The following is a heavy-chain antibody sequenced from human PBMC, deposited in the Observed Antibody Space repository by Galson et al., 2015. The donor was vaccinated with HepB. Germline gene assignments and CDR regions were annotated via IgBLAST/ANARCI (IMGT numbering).Heavy chain of an antibody. Sequence: SLRLSCAASGFTFSSSIMNWVRQAPGKGLEWVSYISISSSTIYYADSVKVQFTISRDNAKNSLYLQMNSLRDDDTAVYYCTTVRGYSYGYDYWGQGTLVTVSS. J-gene: IGHJ4*02. CDR1: GFTFSSSI. CDR3: TTVRGYSYGYDY. CDR2: ISISSSTI. V-gene: IGHV3-48*02. D-gene: IGHD5-18*01.